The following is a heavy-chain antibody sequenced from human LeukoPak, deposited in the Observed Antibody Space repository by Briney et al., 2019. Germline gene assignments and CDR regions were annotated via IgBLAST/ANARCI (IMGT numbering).Heavy chain of an antibody. CDR1: GGTFSSYA. CDR2: ISAHNGNT. D-gene: IGHD3-16*02. J-gene: IGHJ3*02. Sequence: ASVKVSCKASGGTFSSYAISWVRQAPGQGLEWMGWISAHNGNTNYAQKLQGRVTMATDTSASTAYMELRSLRSDDTAIYYCARKSYVWGSYRPDDALDIWGQGTMVTVSS. V-gene: IGHV1-18*01. CDR3: ARKSYVWGSYRPDDALDI.